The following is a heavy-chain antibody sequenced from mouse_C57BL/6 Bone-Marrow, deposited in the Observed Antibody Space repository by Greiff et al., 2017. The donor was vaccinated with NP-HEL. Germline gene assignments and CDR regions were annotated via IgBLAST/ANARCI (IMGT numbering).Heavy chain of an antibody. CDR1: GYTFTSYW. D-gene: IGHD1-1*01. J-gene: IGHJ1*03. CDR2: IDPSDSYT. Sequence: VQLQQSGAELVKPGASVKLSCKASGYTFTSYWMQWVKQRPGQGLEWIGEIDPSDSYTNYNQKFKGKATLTVDTSSSTAYMQLSSLTSEDSAVYYCARFEDYCGSSLWYFDVWGTGTTVTVSS. V-gene: IGHV1-50*01. CDR3: ARFEDYCGSSLWYFDV.